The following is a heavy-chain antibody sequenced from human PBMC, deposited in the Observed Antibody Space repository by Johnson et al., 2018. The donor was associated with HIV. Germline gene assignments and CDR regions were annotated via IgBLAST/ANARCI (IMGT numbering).Heavy chain of an antibody. Sequence: QEQLVESGGGVVQPGRSLRLSCAASGFTFSSYAMHWVRQAPGKGLEWVAVISYDGSNKYYADSVKGRFTISRDNSKNTLYLQMHSLRAEDTTVYYCARLRGAFDIWGQGTMVTVSS. V-gene: IGHV3-30*04. J-gene: IGHJ3*02. CDR1: GFTFSSYA. CDR2: ISYDGSNK. CDR3: ARLRGAFDI.